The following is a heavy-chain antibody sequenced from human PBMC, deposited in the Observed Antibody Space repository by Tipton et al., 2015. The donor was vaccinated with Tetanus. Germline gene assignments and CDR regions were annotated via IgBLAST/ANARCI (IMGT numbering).Heavy chain of an antibody. CDR3: AKEALGVLNL. CDR2: ISGSRLTP. D-gene: IGHD1-14*01. J-gene: IGHJ6*04. V-gene: IGHV3-23*01. Sequence: SLRLSCAASGFTFKSYTMNWVRQAPGNGLEWVAAISGSRLTPYYADSVKGRFTISRDNSKNTLSLQLNSLRVDDTALYYCAKEALGVLNLWSKGTTVIVSS. CDR1: GFTFKSYT.